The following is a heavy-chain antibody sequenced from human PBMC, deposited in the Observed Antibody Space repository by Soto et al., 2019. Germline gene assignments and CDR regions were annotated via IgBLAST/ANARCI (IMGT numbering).Heavy chain of an antibody. CDR2: ISGSGGST. CDR3: AKDPPDYYGSGSYYYFDY. CDR1: GFTFSSYA. V-gene: IGHV3-23*01. J-gene: IGHJ4*02. Sequence: SGGSQRLSCAASGFTFSSYAMSWVRQAPGKGLEWVSAISGSGGSTYYADSVKGRFTISRDNSKNTLYLQMNSLRAEDTAVYYCAKDPPDYYGSGSYYYFDYWGQGTLVTVSS. D-gene: IGHD3-10*01.